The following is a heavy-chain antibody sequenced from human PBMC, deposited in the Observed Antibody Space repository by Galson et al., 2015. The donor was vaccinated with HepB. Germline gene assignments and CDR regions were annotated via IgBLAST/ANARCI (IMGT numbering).Heavy chain of an antibody. CDR2: ISHSGIT. J-gene: IGHJ4*02. D-gene: IGHD2-15*01. CDR3: ARGSHLYDLELVEGS. Sequence: SETLSLTCAVYGESFSGYYWNWIRQPPGKGLEWIGEISHSGITNYNPSLKSRLTISVDTSKNQFSLRLDSVIAADTAVYYCARGSHLYDLELVEGSWGQGTLVTVSS. CDR1: GESFSGYY. V-gene: IGHV4-34*01.